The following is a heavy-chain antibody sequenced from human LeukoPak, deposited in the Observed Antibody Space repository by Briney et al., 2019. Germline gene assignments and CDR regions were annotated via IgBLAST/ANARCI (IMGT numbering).Heavy chain of an antibody. CDR1: GFTFDDYA. V-gene: IGHV3-9*01. J-gene: IGHJ6*02. CDR3: ARVKPYYYYYGMDV. CDR2: ISWNSGSI. Sequence: GGSLRLSCAASGFTFDDYAMHWVRQAPGKGLEWVSGISWNSGSIGYADSVKGRFTISRDNAKNSLYLQMNSLRAEDTAVYYCARVKPYYYYYGMDVWGQGTTVTVSS.